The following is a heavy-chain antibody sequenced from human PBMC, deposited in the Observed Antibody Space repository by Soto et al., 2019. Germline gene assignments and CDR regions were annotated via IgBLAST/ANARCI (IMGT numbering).Heavy chain of an antibody. CDR3: ARDSPNWDTAMVTHQTY. Sequence: ASVKVSCKASGYTFTSYGVSWVRQAPGQGLEWMGWISAYNGNTNYAQKLQGRVTMTTDTSTSTAYMELRSLRSDDTAVYYCARDSPNWDTAMVTHQTYWGQGTPVTVSS. V-gene: IGHV1-18*04. CDR2: ISAYNGNT. CDR1: GYTFTSYG. D-gene: IGHD5-18*01. J-gene: IGHJ4*02.